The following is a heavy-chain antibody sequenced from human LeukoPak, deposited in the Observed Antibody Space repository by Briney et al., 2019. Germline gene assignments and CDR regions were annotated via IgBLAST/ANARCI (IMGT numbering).Heavy chain of an antibody. CDR2: IIPIFGTA. D-gene: IGHD6-6*01. CDR1: GGTFISYA. V-gene: IGHV1-69*13. J-gene: IGHJ6*02. CDR3: ARAGIAAHHYYYYGMDV. Sequence: GASVKVSCKASGGTFISYAISWVRQAPGQGLEWMGGIIPIFGTANYAQKFQGRVTITADESTSTAYMELSSLRSEDTAVYYCARAGIAAHHYYYYGMDVWGQGTTVTVSS.